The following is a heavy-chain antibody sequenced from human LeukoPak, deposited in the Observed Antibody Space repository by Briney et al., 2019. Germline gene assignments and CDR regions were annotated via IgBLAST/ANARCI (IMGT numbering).Heavy chain of an antibody. Sequence: SQTLSLTCAISGDSVSSNSAAWNWIRQSPSRGLEWLGRTYYRSKWYNDYAVSVKSRITINPDTSKNQVSLQLNSVTPEDTAVYYCARAPYSSGWYDYYYYGMDVWGQGTTVTVSS. CDR1: GDSVSSNSAA. J-gene: IGHJ6*02. V-gene: IGHV6-1*01. CDR3: ARAPYSSGWYDYYYYGMDV. CDR2: TYYRSKWYN. D-gene: IGHD6-19*01.